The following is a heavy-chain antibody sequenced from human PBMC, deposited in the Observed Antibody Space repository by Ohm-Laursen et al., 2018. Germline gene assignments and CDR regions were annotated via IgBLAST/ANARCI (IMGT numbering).Heavy chain of an antibody. D-gene: IGHD1-1*01. CDR2: ISSVGTSI. CDR3: ARDSVADLNG. J-gene: IGHJ4*02. Sequence: SLRLSCAASGFTFSNYWMHWVRQAPGKGLVWVSRISSVGTSISYADSVKGRFTISRDNAKNMVYLQMNSLRAEDTAVYYCARDSVADLNGWGQGTLVTVSS. V-gene: IGHV3-74*01. CDR1: GFTFSNYW.